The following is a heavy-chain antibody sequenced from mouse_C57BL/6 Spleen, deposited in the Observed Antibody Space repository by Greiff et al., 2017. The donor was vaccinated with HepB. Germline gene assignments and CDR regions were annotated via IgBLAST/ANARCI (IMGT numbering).Heavy chain of an antibody. Sequence: QVQLQQSGAELVRPGASVTLSCKASGYTFTDYEMHWVKQTPVHGLEWIGAIDPETGGTAYNQKFKGKAILTADKSSSTAYMELRSLTSEDFAVYYCTRSAPAIYWGQGTLVTVSA. CDR3: TRSAPAIY. V-gene: IGHV1-15*01. J-gene: IGHJ3*01. CDR1: GYTFTDYE. CDR2: IDPETGGT.